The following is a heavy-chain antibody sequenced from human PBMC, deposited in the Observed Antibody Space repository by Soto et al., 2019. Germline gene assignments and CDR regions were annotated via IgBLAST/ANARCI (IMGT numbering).Heavy chain of an antibody. J-gene: IGHJ4*02. V-gene: IGHV3-30*03. CDR2: ISYDGSNK. CDR3: PRRGSPGGSLNY. CDR1: GFTFSSYG. Sequence: QVQLVESGGGVVQPGRSLRLSCAASGFTFSSYGMHWVRQAPGKGLEWVAVISYDGSNKYYADSVKGRFTISRDNSKNTLYLQMNSLRAEDTAVYYLPRRGSPGGSLNYWGQGTLVTVSS. D-gene: IGHD3-16*01.